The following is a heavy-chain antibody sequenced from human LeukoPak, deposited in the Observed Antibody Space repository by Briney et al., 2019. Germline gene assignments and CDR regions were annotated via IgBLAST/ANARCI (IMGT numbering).Heavy chain of an antibody. CDR1: GGSISSYY. CDR3: ARSTGSYWGGNWFDP. CDR2: IYYSGST. Sequence: PSETLSLTCTVSGGSISSYYWSWIRQPPGKGLEWIGYIYYSGSTNYNPSLKSRVTISVDTSKNQFSLKLSSVTAADTAVYYCARSTGSYWGGNWFDPWGRGTLVTVSS. J-gene: IGHJ5*02. V-gene: IGHV4-59*01. D-gene: IGHD1-26*01.